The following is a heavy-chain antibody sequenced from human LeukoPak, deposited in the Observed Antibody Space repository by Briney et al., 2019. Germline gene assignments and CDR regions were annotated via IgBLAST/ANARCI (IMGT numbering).Heavy chain of an antibody. CDR2: IYAGGST. V-gene: IGHV3-66*01. J-gene: IGHJ5*02. CDR3: ARDLSA. CDR1: GFTVTSNY. Sequence: GGSLRLSCAASGFTVTSNYMTWVRQAPGKGLEWVSLIYAGGSTYYADSVKGRFTISRDNSKNTLYLQMNSLRADDTAVYYCARDLSAWGQGTLVTVSS.